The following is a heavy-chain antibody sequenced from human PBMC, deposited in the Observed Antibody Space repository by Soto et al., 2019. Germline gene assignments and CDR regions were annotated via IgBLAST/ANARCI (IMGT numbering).Heavy chain of an antibody. Sequence: SETLSLSFTVSGGSISSYYWSWIRQPPGKGLEWIWYIYYSGSTNCNPSLKSRVTISVDTSKNQFSLKLSSVTAADTAVYYCARGGIAAAGLFDYWGQGTLVPVYS. CDR3: ARGGIAAAGLFDY. CDR2: IYYSGST. J-gene: IGHJ4*02. D-gene: IGHD6-13*01. V-gene: IGHV4-59*01. CDR1: GGSISSYY.